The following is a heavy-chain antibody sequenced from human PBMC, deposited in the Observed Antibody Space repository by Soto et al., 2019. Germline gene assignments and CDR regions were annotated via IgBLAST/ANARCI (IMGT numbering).Heavy chain of an antibody. CDR3: ARDLSH. CDR1: GFPFSSYA. V-gene: IGHV3-48*02. Sequence: DVQLVGSGGGLVQPGGSLRLSCVASGFPFSSYAMHWVSQAPGQGLEWISYINGASTTTFYGDSVKGRFTVSRDNAKSAVYLQLSSLRHEDTAFYYCARDLSHWGQGMLVTVSS. J-gene: IGHJ1*01. CDR2: INGASTTT.